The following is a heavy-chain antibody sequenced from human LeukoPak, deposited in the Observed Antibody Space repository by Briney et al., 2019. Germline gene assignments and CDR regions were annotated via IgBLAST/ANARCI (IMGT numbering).Heavy chain of an antibody. D-gene: IGHD3-16*02. V-gene: IGHV3-23*01. J-gene: IGHJ4*02. CDR3: ATFTERENYHYTANL. CDR2: LSGDGAIT. Sequence: GGPLRLSCSASGFIFGNFAMSWVRQAPGKGPERVAGLSGDGAITSYSDAVKGRFAISRDNAKNTLYLQMNSLRAEDTAVYYCATFTERENYHYTANLWGQGTLVIVS. CDR1: GFIFGNFA.